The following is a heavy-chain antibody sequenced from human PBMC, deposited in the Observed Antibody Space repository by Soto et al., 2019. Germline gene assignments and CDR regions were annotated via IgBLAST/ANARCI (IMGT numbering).Heavy chain of an antibody. CDR1: GFTFSNAC. J-gene: IGHJ4*02. Sequence: GGSLRLSCAASGFTFSNACMTWVRQAPGKGLEWVGRIKSKTDGGTTDYAAPVKGRFTISRDDSKNTLYLQMNSLKTEDTAVYYCTTADRYDYGDYFYFWGQGTLVTVSS. D-gene: IGHD4-17*01. CDR3: TTADRYDYGDYFYF. CDR2: IKSKTDGGTT. V-gene: IGHV3-15*01.